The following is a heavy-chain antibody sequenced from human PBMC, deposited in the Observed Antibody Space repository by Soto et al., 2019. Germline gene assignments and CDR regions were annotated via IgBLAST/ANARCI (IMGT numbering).Heavy chain of an antibody. J-gene: IGHJ4*02. CDR1: GFTFSSYG. CDR2: ISYDRSNK. Sequence: QVHLVESGGGVVQPGRSLRLSCAASGFTFSSYGMHWVRQAPGKGLEWVAVISYDRSNKFYADSVKGRFTISRDNSKNQLYLQRSSLRAKDTAVYYGASGVGGYRSSWYADYHGYVYWGQGTLVTVSS. D-gene: IGHD6-13*01. V-gene: IGHV3-30*03. CDR3: ASGVGGYRSSWYADYHGYVY.